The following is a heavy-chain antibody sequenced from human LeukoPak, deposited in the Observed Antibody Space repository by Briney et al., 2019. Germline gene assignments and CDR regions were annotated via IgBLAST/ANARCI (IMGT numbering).Heavy chain of an antibody. Sequence: ASVKVSCKASGYIFTSYYIHWVRRAPGQGLEWMGIIDPRGGSTTYAQKFQGGVTMTRDASTNTVYMELSSLRSDDTALYYCARGGPVGNYDSSGYYLHWGQGTLVTVSS. CDR3: ARGGPVGNYDSSGYYLH. J-gene: IGHJ4*02. CDR1: GYIFTSYY. D-gene: IGHD3-22*01. CDR2: IDPRGGST. V-gene: IGHV1-46*01.